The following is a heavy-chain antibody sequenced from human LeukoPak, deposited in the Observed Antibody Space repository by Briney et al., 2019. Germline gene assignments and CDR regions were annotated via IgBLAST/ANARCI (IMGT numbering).Heavy chain of an antibody. CDR2: IEQDGSEK. CDR1: GFTFNSSW. CDR3: ARGKTNY. Sequence: GGSLRLSCAASGFTFNSSWMNCVRQAQGKGLEGVANIEQDGSEKYYVDSVKGRFTISRDNAKDSLYLQMNSLRAEDTAVYYCARGKTNYWGQGTLVTVSS. D-gene: IGHD1/OR15-1a*01. J-gene: IGHJ4*02. V-gene: IGHV3-7*01.